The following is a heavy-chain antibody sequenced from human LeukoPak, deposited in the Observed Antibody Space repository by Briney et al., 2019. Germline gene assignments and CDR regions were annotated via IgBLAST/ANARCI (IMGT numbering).Heavy chain of an antibody. V-gene: IGHV3-21*01. CDR2: ISSSSSYI. CDR3: ARGRYGDYGDY. J-gene: IGHJ4*02. Sequence: GGSLRLSCAASGFTFSSYSMNWVRQAPGKGLEWVSSISSSSSYIYYADSVKGRFTISRDNAKNSLYLHMNSLRAEDTAVYYCARGRYGDYGDYWGQGTLVTVSS. D-gene: IGHD4-17*01. CDR1: GFTFSSYS.